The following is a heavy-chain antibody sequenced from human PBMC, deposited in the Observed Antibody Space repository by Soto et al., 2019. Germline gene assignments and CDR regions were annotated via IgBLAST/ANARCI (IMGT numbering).Heavy chain of an antibody. D-gene: IGHD2-21*02. CDR1: GGSIGSGTSY. Sequence: QVQLQESGPGLVKPSQTLSLTCNVSGGSIGSGTSYWTWIRQHPGEGLEWIGHIYFTGATYSNPSLRSRLTMSVDTSKHPFSLKLTSVTAADTATYYCASIPRRGYSYGIDYWGQGTLVTVSS. CDR2: IYFTGAT. V-gene: IGHV4-31*03. CDR3: ASIPRRGYSYGIDY. J-gene: IGHJ4*02.